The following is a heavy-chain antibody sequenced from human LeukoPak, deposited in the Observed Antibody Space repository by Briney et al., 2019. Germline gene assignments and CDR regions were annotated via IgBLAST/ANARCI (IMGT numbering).Heavy chain of an antibody. CDR2: IYYSGST. CDR1: GGSISSGDYY. D-gene: IGHD6-13*01. V-gene: IGHV4-30-4*01. Sequence: PSQTLSLTCTVSGGSISSGDYYWSWIRQPPGKGLEWIGYIYYSGSTYYNPSLKSRVTISVDTSKNQFSLKLSSVTAADTAVYYCAVMYSSSWYWFDPWGQGTLVTVSS. CDR3: AVMYSSSWYWFDP. J-gene: IGHJ5*02.